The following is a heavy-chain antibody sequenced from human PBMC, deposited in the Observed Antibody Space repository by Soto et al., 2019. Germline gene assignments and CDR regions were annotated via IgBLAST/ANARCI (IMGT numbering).Heavy chain of an antibody. CDR3: ERGRAFDI. J-gene: IGHJ3*02. CDR2: IYYSGST. V-gene: IGHV4-59*01. Sequence: QVQLQESGPGLVKPSETLSLTCTVSGGSTSSYFWNWIRQPPGKGLEWIGYIYYSGSTIYNPSLKSRFTISRDTSKNLFSLRLISVTAADSAVYHCERGRAFDIWGQGTMVTVSS. CDR1: GGSTSSYF.